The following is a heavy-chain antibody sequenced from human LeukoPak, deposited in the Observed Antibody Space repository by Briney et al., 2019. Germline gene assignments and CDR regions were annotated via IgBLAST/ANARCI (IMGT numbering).Heavy chain of an antibody. J-gene: IGHJ4*02. CDR1: GGSFSGYY. D-gene: IGHD3-16*02. CDR2: INHSGST. V-gene: IGHV4-34*01. CDR3: ARAKYDYVWGSYRYLYYFDY. Sequence: SETLSLTCAVYGGSFSGYYWSWIRQPPGKGLEWIGEINHSGSTHYNPSLKSRVTISVDTSKNQFSLKLSSVTAAGTAVYYCARAKYDYVWGSYRYLYYFDYWGQGTLVTVSS.